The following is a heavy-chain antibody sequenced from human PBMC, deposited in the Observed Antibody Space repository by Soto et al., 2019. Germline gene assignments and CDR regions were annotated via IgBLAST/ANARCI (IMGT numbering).Heavy chain of an antibody. J-gene: IGHJ4*02. V-gene: IGHV1-69*06. Sequence: SVKVSCKASGGTFSSYAISWVRQAPGQGLEWMGGIIPIFGTANYAQKFQGRVTITADKSTSTAYMELSSLRSEDTAVYYCAADTTVVTYYFDYWGQGTLVTVPQ. D-gene: IGHD4-17*01. CDR1: GGTFSSYA. CDR3: AADTTVVTYYFDY. CDR2: IIPIFGTA.